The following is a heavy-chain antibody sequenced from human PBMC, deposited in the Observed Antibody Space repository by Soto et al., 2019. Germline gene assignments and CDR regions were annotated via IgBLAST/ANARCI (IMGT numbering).Heavy chain of an antibody. Sequence: EVQLLESGGGLVQPGGSLRLSCAASGFTFSSYAMTWVRQAPGKGLEWVSAISGSGGSTYYADSVKGRFTISRDNPKQKLHLQMNRLKDADTAVYDCAKEVRWRRLAVSTFDYWGQGTLVTVSS. D-gene: IGHD6-19*01. CDR1: GFTFSSYA. CDR3: AKEVRWRRLAVSTFDY. J-gene: IGHJ4*02. CDR2: ISGSGGST. V-gene: IGHV3-23*01.